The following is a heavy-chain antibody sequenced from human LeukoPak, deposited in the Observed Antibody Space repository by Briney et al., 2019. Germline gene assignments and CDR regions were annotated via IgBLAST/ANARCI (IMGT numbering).Heavy chain of an antibody. J-gene: IGHJ4*02. CDR1: GGSISSSSYY. CDR3: ARTSSGWFKYSGY. V-gene: IGHV4-39*01. CDR2: IYYSCST. D-gene: IGHD6-19*01. Sequence: SETLSLTCTVSGGSISSSSYYWGWIRQPPGKGLEWFGSIYYSCSTYYNPSLKSRVTISVDTSKNQFSLKLSSVTAADTAVYYCARTSSGWFKYSGYWGQGTLVTVSS.